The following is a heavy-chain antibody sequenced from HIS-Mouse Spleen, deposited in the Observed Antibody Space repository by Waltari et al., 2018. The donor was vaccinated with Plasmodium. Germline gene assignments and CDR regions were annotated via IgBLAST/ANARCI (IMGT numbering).Heavy chain of an antibody. D-gene: IGHD6-13*01. CDR1: GFPFSSYW. CDR2: IKQDGSEK. J-gene: IGHJ2*01. Sequence: EVQLVESGGGLVQPWGSLRLPCSASGFPFSSYWMSWVRQAPGKGLEWVANIKQDGSEKYYVDSVKGRFTISRDNAKNSLYLQMNSLRAEDTAVYYCASSWYWYFDLWGRGTLVTVSS. V-gene: IGHV3-7*01. CDR3: ASSWYWYFDL.